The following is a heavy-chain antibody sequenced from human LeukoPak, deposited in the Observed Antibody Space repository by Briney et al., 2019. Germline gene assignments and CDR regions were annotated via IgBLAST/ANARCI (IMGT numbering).Heavy chain of an antibody. D-gene: IGHD3-22*01. J-gene: IGHJ5*02. CDR3: ARDGDGSGYYEGGWFDP. V-gene: IGHV4-39*07. CDR2: IYYSGST. Sequence: SETLSLTCTVSGGSISSSSYYWGWIRQPPGKGLEWIGSIYYSGSTYYNPSLKSRVTISVDTSKNQFSLKLSSVTAADTAVYYCARDGDGSGYYEGGWFDPWGQGTLVTVSS. CDR1: GGSISSSSYY.